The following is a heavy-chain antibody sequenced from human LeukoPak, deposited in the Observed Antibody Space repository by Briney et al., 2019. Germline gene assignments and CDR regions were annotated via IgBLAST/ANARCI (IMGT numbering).Heavy chain of an antibody. CDR3: ATSSTWYSSGRYYYYMDV. Sequence: VASVKVSCKASGYTFTGYYIHWVRQAPGQGLEWMGWINPNNGDTNFAQKFQGRVTMTRDTSISTVYMELSRLRSDDTAVYYCATSSTWYSSGRYYYYMDVWGKGTTVTVSS. CDR2: INPNNGDT. V-gene: IGHV1-2*02. D-gene: IGHD6-25*01. CDR1: GYTFTGYY. J-gene: IGHJ6*03.